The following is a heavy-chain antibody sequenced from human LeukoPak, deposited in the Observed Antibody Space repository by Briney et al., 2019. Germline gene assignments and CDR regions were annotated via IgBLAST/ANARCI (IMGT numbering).Heavy chain of an antibody. D-gene: IGHD2-15*01. V-gene: IGHV4-59*01. CDR3: TRGAGWFFDY. Sequence: KPSETLSLTCTVSDDSISDYYRGWIRQPPGKGLEWIGYIHNSGTSTYNLSLKSRVTISADTSKNQFSLKLNSMTTADTAVYYCTRGAGWFFDYWGQGILVTVSS. J-gene: IGHJ4*02. CDR2: IHNSGTS. CDR1: DDSISDYY.